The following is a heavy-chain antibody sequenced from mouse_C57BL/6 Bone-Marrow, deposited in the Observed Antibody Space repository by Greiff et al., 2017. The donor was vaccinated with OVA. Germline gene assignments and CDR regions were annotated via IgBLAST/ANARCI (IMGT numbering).Heavy chain of an antibody. J-gene: IGHJ1*03. D-gene: IGHD3-3*01. CDR1: GFTFSDYG. Sequence: DVHLVESGGGLVKPGGSLKLPCAASGFTFSDYGMHWVRQAPEKGLEWVAYISSGSSTIYYADTVKGRFTISRDNAKNTLFLQMTSLRSEDTAMYYCARGGQRWYFDVWGTGTTVTVSS. CDR3: ARGGQRWYFDV. CDR2: ISSGSSTI. V-gene: IGHV5-17*01.